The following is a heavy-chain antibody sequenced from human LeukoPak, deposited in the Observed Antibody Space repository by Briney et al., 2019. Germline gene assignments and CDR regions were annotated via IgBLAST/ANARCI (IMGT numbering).Heavy chain of an antibody. J-gene: IGHJ4*02. CDR2: IYYSGST. D-gene: IGHD1-14*01. Sequence: SETLSLTCTVSGGSMSSTSFYWGWIRQPPGKGLEWIGSIYYSGSTYYNPSLKSRVTISVDTSKNQFSLKLSSVTAADTAVYYCASGGRISPSEWGQGTLVTVSS. V-gene: IGHV4-39*07. CDR1: GGSMSSTSFY. CDR3: ASGGRISPSE.